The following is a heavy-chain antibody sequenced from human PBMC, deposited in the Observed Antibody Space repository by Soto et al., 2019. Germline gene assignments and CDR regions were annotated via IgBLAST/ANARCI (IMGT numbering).Heavy chain of an antibody. V-gene: IGHV1-46*01. J-gene: IGHJ6*02. CDR2: INPSGGST. D-gene: IGHD1-26*01. Sequence: ASVKVSCKASGYTFTSYYMHWVRQAPGQGLEWMGIINPSGGSTSYAQKFQGRVTMTRGTSTSTVYMELSSLRSEDTAVYYCANSASVGATSTYYYYGMDVWGQGTTVTVSS. CDR3: ANSASVGATSTYYYYGMDV. CDR1: GYTFTSYY.